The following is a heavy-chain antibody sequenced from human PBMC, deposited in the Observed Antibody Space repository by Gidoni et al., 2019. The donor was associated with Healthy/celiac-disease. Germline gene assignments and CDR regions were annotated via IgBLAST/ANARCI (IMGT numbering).Heavy chain of an antibody. J-gene: IGHJ3*02. CDR1: GFNSSSYA. CDR2: ISYDGSNK. V-gene: IGHV3-30*01. Sequence: QVQLVEAGGGVVQPGRSLRLSCAASGFNSSSYAMHWVRQAPGKGLEWVAVISYDGSNKYYADSVKGRFTISRDNSKNTLYLQMNSLRAEDTAVYYCARDRVWTMIVVDDAFDIWGQGTMVTVSS. CDR3: ARDRVWTMIVVDDAFDI. D-gene: IGHD3-22*01.